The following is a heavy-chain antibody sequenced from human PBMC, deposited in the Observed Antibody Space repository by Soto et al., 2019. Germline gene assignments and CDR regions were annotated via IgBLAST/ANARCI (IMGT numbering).Heavy chain of an antibody. CDR2: IIPIFGTA. Sequence: QVQLVQSGAEVKKPGSSVKVSCKASGGTFSSYAISWVRQAPGQGLEWMGGIIPIFGTANYAQKFQGRVTITADEATSKADKGLSSLSSEDTAVYYCAREGGATRLDVWGQGTTVTVSS. V-gene: IGHV1-69*12. CDR3: AREGGATRLDV. CDR1: GGTFSSYA. J-gene: IGHJ6*02. D-gene: IGHD1-26*01.